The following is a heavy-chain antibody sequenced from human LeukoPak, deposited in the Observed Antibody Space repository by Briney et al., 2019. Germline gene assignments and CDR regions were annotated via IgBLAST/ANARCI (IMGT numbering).Heavy chain of an antibody. CDR1: GYTFTSYD. J-gene: IGHJ4*02. CDR2: MNPNSGNT. CDR3: WVQGYCSSTSCYQDFDY. V-gene: IGHV1-8*01. D-gene: IGHD2-2*01. Sequence: GASVKVSCKASGYTFTSYDINWVRQATGQGLEWMGWMNPNSGNTGYAQKFQGRVTMTRNTSISTAYMELSSLRSEDTAVYYCWVQGYCSSTSCYQDFDYWGQGTLVTVSS.